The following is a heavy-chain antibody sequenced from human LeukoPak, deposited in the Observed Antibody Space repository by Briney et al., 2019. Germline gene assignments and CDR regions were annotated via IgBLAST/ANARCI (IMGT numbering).Heavy chain of an antibody. CDR1: GFTFSSYA. D-gene: IGHD6-19*01. J-gene: IGHJ4*02. Sequence: GGSLRLSCAASGFTFSSYAMHWVRQAPGKGLEWEAILSYDGSNKYYADSVKGRFTISRDNSKNTLYLQMNSLRAEDTAVYYCARDRIAVARIFDYWGQGTLVTVSS. CDR2: LSYDGSNK. CDR3: ARDRIAVARIFDY. V-gene: IGHV3-30-3*01.